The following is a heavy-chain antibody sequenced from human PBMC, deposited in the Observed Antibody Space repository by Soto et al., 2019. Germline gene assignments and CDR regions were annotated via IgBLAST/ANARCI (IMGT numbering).Heavy chain of an antibody. Sequence: GESLKISCKGSGYSFGMFWIGGVRQTSGKGLEYMGIIYPGDSDTKYNPSSQGLATMSVDKSINTAYLQWRSLKASETAIYYCVRHAFTMVRGPFDPWGQGTQVTVSS. D-gene: IGHD3-10*01. J-gene: IGHJ5*02. CDR3: VRHAFTMVRGPFDP. V-gene: IGHV5-51*01. CDR1: GYSFGMFW. CDR2: IYPGDSDT.